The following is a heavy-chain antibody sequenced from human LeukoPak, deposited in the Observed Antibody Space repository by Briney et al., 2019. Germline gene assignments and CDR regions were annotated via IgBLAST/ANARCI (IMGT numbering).Heavy chain of an antibody. Sequence: PSETLSLTCAVYGGSFSGYYWSWIRQPPGKGLEWIGEINHSGSTNYNPSLKSRVTMSVDTSKNQFSLKLSSVTAADTAVYYCARALGYCSGGSCYSGTNWFDPWGQGTLVTVSS. CDR2: INHSGST. CDR3: ARALGYCSGGSCYSGTNWFDP. V-gene: IGHV4-34*01. CDR1: GGSFSGYY. D-gene: IGHD2-15*01. J-gene: IGHJ5*02.